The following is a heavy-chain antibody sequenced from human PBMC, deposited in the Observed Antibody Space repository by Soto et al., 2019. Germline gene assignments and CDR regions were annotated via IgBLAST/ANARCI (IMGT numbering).Heavy chain of an antibody. D-gene: IGHD3-10*01. CDR3: ARSKGFYGSGSPPNWFDP. CDR2: IYYTGST. Sequence: SETLSLTCTVSGGSISSSSFYWGWIRQPPGKGLEWIGTIYYTGSTYYNPSLKSRVTISVDTSKNHFSLKLSSVTAADTAVYYCARSKGFYGSGSPPNWFDPWGQGTLVTVSS. V-gene: IGHV4-39*02. J-gene: IGHJ5*02. CDR1: GGSISSSSFY.